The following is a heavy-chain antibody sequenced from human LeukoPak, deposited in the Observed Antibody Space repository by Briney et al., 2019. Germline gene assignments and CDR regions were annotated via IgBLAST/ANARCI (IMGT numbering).Heavy chain of an antibody. V-gene: IGHV1-24*01. D-gene: IGHD1-26*01. Sequence: GASVKVSCKVSGYTLTELPIHWVRQAPGKGLEWMGGFDPDDGETVYAQMFQGRVTMTEDTSSDTASMELSSLRSEDPAVYYCATGTSGSYYVGIVRPIDYWGQGTLVTVSS. CDR2: FDPDDGET. CDR1: GYTLTELP. CDR3: ATGTSGSYYVGIVRPIDY. J-gene: IGHJ4*02.